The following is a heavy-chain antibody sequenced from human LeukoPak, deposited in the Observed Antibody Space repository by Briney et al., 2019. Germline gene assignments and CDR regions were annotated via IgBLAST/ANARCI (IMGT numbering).Heavy chain of an antibody. V-gene: IGHV3-23*01. Sequence: GGSLRLFCAASGFSFSTYAMSWVRQAPGQGLEWVSAISGSGKTYYPDSVKGRFTISRDNSKNTLFLQMNGLRAEDTAVYYCAKERDAKGYFDYWGQGTLVTVSS. J-gene: IGHJ4*02. CDR1: GFSFSTYA. CDR2: ISGSGKT. CDR3: AKERDAKGYFDY.